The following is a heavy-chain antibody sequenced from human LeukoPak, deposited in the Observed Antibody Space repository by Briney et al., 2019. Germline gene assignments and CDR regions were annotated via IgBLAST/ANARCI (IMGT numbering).Heavy chain of an antibody. Sequence: SETLSLTCAVYGGSFSGYYWSWIRQPPGKGLEWIGEINHSGSTNYNPSLKCRVTISVDTSKNQFSLKLSSVTAADTAVYYCARGLLRIAAAGRPRNWFDPWGQGTLVTVSS. CDR3: ARGLLRIAAAGRPRNWFDP. CDR2: INHSGST. CDR1: GGSFSGYY. V-gene: IGHV4-34*01. J-gene: IGHJ5*02. D-gene: IGHD6-13*01.